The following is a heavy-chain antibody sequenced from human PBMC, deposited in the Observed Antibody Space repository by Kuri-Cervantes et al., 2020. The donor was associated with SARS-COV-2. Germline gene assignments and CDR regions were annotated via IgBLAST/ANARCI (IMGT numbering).Heavy chain of an antibody. D-gene: IGHD3-3*01. CDR3: ARDERFLEWFQYYYYYYGMDV. CDR2: ISAYNGNT. J-gene: IGHJ6*02. CDR1: GYTFTSYG. Sequence: ASVKVSCKASGYTFTSYGISWVRQAPGQGLEWMGWISAYNGNTNYAQKLQGRVTMTTDTSTSTAYMELRSLRSDDTAVYYCARDERFLEWFQYYYYYYGMDVWAQGTTVTVPS. V-gene: IGHV1-18*01.